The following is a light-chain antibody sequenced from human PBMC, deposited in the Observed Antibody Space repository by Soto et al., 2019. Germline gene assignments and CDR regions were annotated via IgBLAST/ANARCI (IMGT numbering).Light chain of an antibody. J-gene: IGKJ1*01. Sequence: EIVMTQSPATLSVSPGERATLSCRASQSVSSNLAWYQQKPGQAPRLLIYGASTRATGIPARCSGSGSGTEFTITISSLQAEEFAVYYCQQYDKWPPTFGQGTKVDIK. CDR3: QQYDKWPPT. V-gene: IGKV3-15*01. CDR1: QSVSSN. CDR2: GAS.